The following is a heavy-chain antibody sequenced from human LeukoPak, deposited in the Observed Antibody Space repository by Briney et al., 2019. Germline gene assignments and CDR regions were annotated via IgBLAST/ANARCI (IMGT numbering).Heavy chain of an antibody. V-gene: IGHV4-59*02. CDR3: ATLVYSGSRYHFDT. D-gene: IGHD1-26*01. Sequence: SETLSLTCSVSNGAVKNYYWTWIRQPPGQGLEWIGNFLYSGTTTYRASLDSRLIISVDNSKNTVSLRLFSVTAADTAIYYCATLVYSGSRYHFDTWGQGTLVTVSS. J-gene: IGHJ4*02. CDR1: NGAVKNYY. CDR2: FLYSGTT.